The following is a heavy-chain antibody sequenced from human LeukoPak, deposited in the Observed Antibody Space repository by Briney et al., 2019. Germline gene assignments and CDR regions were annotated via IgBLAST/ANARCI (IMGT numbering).Heavy chain of an antibody. CDR1: GFTVSSNY. V-gene: IGHV3-66*01. CDR2: IYSGGST. Sequence: GGSLRLSCAASGFTVSSNYMSWVSQAPGKGLEWVSVIYSGGSTYYADSVKGRFTISRDNAKNTLYLQMNSLGAEDTAVYYCARGPSITIFGVVINHMVDYWGQGTLVTVSS. J-gene: IGHJ4*02. D-gene: IGHD3-3*01. CDR3: ARGPSITIFGVVINHMVDY.